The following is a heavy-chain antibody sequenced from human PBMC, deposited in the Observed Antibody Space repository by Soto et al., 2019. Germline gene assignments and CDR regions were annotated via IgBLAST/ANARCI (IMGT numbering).Heavy chain of an antibody. Sequence: ASETLSLTCAVSGGSISSGGYSWSWIRQPPGKGLEWIGYIYHSGSTYYNPSLKSRVTISVDRSKNQFSLKLSSVTAADTAVYYCARVVTIFGVVNSMDVWGQGTTVTVSS. CDR3: ARVVTIFGVVNSMDV. J-gene: IGHJ6*02. CDR1: GGSISSGGYS. V-gene: IGHV4-30-2*01. CDR2: IYHSGST. D-gene: IGHD3-3*01.